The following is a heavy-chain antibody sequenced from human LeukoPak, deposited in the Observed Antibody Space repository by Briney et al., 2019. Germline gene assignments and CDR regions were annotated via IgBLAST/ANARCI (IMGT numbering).Heavy chain of an antibody. CDR2: ISYDGSNK. D-gene: IGHD4-17*01. CDR3: AKDHDYGDYVPHYFDY. J-gene: IGHJ4*02. CDR1: GFTFSSYG. Sequence: PGGSLRLSCAASGFTFSSYGMHWVRQAPGKGLEWVAVISYDGSNKYYADSVKGRFTISRDNSKNTLYLQMNSLRAEDTAVYYCAKDHDYGDYVPHYFDYWGQGTLVTVSS. V-gene: IGHV3-30*18.